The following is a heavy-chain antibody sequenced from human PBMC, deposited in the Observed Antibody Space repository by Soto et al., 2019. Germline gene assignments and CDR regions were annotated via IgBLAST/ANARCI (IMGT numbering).Heavy chain of an antibody. J-gene: IGHJ6*02. CDR1: GGSISSSSYY. V-gene: IGHV4-39*01. Sequence: QLQLQESGPGLVKPSETLSLTCTVSGGSISSSSYYWGWIRQPPGKGLEWIGSIYYSGSTYYNPSLKSRVTISVDTSKHQFSPKLSSVTAAATAVYYRARHLSASYYPEYYYGMDVWGRGTTVTVSS. CDR2: IYYSGST. D-gene: IGHD1-26*01. CDR3: ARHLSASYYPEYYYGMDV.